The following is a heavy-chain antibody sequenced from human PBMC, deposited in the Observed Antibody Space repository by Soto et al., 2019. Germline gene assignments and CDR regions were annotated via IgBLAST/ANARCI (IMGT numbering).Heavy chain of an antibody. J-gene: IGHJ4*02. Sequence: QVQLVQSGAEVKKPGASVKVSCKASGYTFTSYARHWVRQAPGQRREWMGWIKAGNGNTKYSQKFQGRVTITRDTSARTAYMELSSLRAEDTAEYYCARGYCSGGSCYSHFDDWGQGTLVTVSS. CDR3: ARGYCSGGSCYSHFDD. V-gene: IGHV1-3*01. CDR2: IKAGNGNT. CDR1: GYTFTSYA. D-gene: IGHD2-15*01.